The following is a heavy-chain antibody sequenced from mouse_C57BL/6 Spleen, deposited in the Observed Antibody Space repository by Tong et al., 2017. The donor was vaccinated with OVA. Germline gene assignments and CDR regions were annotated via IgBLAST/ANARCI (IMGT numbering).Heavy chain of an antibody. CDR1: GYSFTSYY. J-gene: IGHJ4*01. CDR2: IYPGSGNT. Sequence: VQLQESGPELVKPGASVKISCKASGYSFTSYYIHWVKQRPGQGLEWIGWIYPGSGNTKYNEKFKGKATLTADTSSSTAYMQLNSLTSEDSAVYYCSKGDYGYDPYYAMDYWGQGTSVTVSS. CDR3: SKGDYGYDPYYAMDY. V-gene: IGHV1-66*01. D-gene: IGHD2-2*01.